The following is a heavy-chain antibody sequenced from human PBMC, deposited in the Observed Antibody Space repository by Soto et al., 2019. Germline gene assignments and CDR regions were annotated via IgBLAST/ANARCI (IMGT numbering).Heavy chain of an antibody. J-gene: IGHJ4*02. D-gene: IGHD1-26*01. CDR1: GFTFDDYA. CDR2: LSWNSGSI. Sequence: EVQLVESGGGLVQPGRSLRLSCAASGFTFDDYAMHWVRQAPGKVLEWVSGLSWNSGSIGYADSVKGRFTISRDTAKNSMYMHMNSLSAEDTALYDGAKDRATVPGYDFDYWGQGTLVTVSS. V-gene: IGHV3-9*01. CDR3: AKDRATVPGYDFDY.